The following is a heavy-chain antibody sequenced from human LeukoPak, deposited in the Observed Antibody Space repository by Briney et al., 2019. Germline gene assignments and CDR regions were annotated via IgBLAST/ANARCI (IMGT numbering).Heavy chain of an antibody. Sequence: AGGSLRLSCAASGFTFSIHAMHWVRQAPGKGLEWVAVISYDGSNKYYADSVKGRITISRDNSKNTLYLQMNSLRAEDTAVYYCAKGSSSIAAAAADAFDIWGQGTMVTVSS. CDR1: GFTFSIHA. V-gene: IGHV3-30*18. CDR3: AKGSSSIAAAAADAFDI. CDR2: ISYDGSNK. D-gene: IGHD6-13*01. J-gene: IGHJ3*02.